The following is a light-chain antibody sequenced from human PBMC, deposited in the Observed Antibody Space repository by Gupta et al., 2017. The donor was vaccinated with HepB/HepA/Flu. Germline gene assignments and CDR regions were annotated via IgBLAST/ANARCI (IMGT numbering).Light chain of an antibody. CDR1: SSNIGSNY. J-gene: IGLJ2*01. CDR2: RNN. V-gene: IGLV1-47*01. CDR3: AAWDDSLSGVL. Sequence: QSVLTQPPSASGTPGHRVTISCSGSSSNIGSNYVSWYQQVPGTAPQLLIYRNNQRPSGVPDRFSGSKSGTSATLAISGLRPEDEADYNCAAWDDSLSGVLFGGGTKLTVL.